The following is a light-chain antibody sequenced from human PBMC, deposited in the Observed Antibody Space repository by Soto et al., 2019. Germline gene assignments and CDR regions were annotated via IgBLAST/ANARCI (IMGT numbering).Light chain of an antibody. CDR2: GTT. CDR3: QQYGSSPPT. V-gene: IGKV3-20*01. J-gene: IGKJ4*01. CDR1: QTVSGSY. Sequence: EIVLTQSPGTVSLSPGETASLSCRASQTVSGSYLAWYQQKPGQAPRLLIYGTTSRATGVPDRFSGGGSGTAFPLPLSGLEAEDFALYKRQQYGSSPPTFGGGTKVEIK.